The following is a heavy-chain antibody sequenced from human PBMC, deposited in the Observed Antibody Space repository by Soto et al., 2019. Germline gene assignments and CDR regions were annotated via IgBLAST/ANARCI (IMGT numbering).Heavy chain of an antibody. J-gene: IGHJ4*02. CDR2: IRSKSAGGTT. CDR3: SHGYGQYSNS. CDR1: GVTLTNVW. V-gene: IGHV3-15*07. Sequence: VQLAESGGGLVKPGESLRLSCAVSGVTLTNVWMNWVRQAPGKGLEWVGRIRSKSAGGTTDYAAPVKGRFAISRDDSKNTLYLQMSSLESDDTAVYYCSHGYGQYSNSWGQGTLVTVSS. D-gene: IGHD5-18*01.